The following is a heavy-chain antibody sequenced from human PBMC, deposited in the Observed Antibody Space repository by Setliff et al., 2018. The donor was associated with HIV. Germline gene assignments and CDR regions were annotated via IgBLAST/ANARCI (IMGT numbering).Heavy chain of an antibody. J-gene: IGHJ5*02. CDR2: IYHTGIT. Sequence: SETLSLTCTVSGGSVTSYYWSWIRQSPEKGLEWIGYIYHTGITKYNPSLTSRRSTSIDTSKNQFSLALTSVTAADTAVYYCARAGRRTGHSYTWFDPWGQGTLVTVSS. V-gene: IGHV4-59*02. D-gene: IGHD3-16*01. CDR3: ARAGRRTGHSYTWFDP. CDR1: GGSVTSYY.